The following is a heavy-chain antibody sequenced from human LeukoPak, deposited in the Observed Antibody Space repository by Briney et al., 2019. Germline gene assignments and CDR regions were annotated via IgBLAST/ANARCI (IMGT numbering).Heavy chain of an antibody. J-gene: IGHJ6*03. D-gene: IGHD6-19*01. Sequence: SETLSLTCAVYDGSFSVYYWSWIRQPPGKGLEWIGQINHSGSTNYNPSLKSRITISVDTSKNQFSLKLSSVTAADTAVYYCARGRVAGSPSPSYYYYMDVWGKGTTVTVSS. V-gene: IGHV4-34*01. CDR2: INHSGST. CDR1: DGSFSVYY. CDR3: ARGRVAGSPSPSYYYYMDV.